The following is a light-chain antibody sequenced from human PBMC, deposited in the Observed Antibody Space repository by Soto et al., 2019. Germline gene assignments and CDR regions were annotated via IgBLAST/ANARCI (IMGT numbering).Light chain of an antibody. CDR1: QNIHTN. Sequence: EIVMTQSPATLSVSPGERATLSCRAGQNIHTNLAWYQQKPGQAPRLLFYGASTGATGLPARFSGSGSETEFTLTIRSLQSEDFAVYFCQQYNNWPSFGQGTRLEIK. V-gene: IGKV3-15*01. J-gene: IGKJ5*01. CDR2: GAS. CDR3: QQYNNWPS.